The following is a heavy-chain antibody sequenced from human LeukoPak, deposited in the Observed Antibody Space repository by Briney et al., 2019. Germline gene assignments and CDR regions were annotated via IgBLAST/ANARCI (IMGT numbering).Heavy chain of an antibody. V-gene: IGHV4-4*07. Sequence: SETLSLTCTLSGGSISNYYWSWIRQSAGKGLEWIGRIHSSGSTNFNPSLRSRVTMSADTSKHQFSLWLTSVTAADTALYYCARGIATITQDSFDVWGLGTMVTVSS. CDR3: ARGIATITQDSFDV. CDR2: IHSSGST. CDR1: GGSISNYY. J-gene: IGHJ3*01. D-gene: IGHD1-26*01.